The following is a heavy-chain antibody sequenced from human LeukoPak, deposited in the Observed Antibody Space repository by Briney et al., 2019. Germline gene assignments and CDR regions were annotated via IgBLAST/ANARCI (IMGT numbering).Heavy chain of an antibody. D-gene: IGHD2/OR15-2a*01. Sequence: GRSLRLSCAASGFTFSSYGMHWVRQAPGKGLEWVAVIWYDGNNKYYADSVKGRFTISRDNSKNTLYLQMNSPRAEDTAVYYCARCRHDNSNDNWFDHWGQGTLVTVSS. V-gene: IGHV3-33*01. J-gene: IGHJ5*02. CDR1: GFTFSSYG. CDR2: IWYDGNNK. CDR3: ARCRHDNSNDNWFDH.